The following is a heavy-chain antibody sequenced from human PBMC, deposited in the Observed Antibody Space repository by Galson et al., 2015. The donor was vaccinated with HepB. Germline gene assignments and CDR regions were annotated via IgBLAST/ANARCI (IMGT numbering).Heavy chain of an antibody. CDR3: ARGLKPPGSYSMGNNWFDP. Sequence: SLRLSCAASGFTFSGYWMHWVRQAPGKGLVWVSRINSDGSSTSYADSVKGRFTISRDNAKNTLYLQMNSLRAEDTAVYYCARGLKPPGSYSMGNNWFDPWGQGTLVTVSS. J-gene: IGHJ5*02. CDR1: GFTFSGYW. V-gene: IGHV3-74*01. CDR2: INSDGSST. D-gene: IGHD3-10*01.